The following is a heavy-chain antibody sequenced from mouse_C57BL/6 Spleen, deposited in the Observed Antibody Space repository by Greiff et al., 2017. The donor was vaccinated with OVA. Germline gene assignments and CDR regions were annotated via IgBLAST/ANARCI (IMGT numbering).Heavy chain of an antibody. CDR2: IYPGDGDT. V-gene: IGHV1-82*01. Sequence: QVQLKQSGPELVKPGASVKISCKASGYAFSSSWMNWVKQRPGKGLEWIGRIYPGDGDTNYNGKFKGKATLTADKSSSTAYMQLSSLTSEDSAVYFCARWISSTYFDYWGQGTTLTVSS. CDR1: GYAFSSSW. D-gene: IGHD1-1*01. CDR3: ARWISSTYFDY. J-gene: IGHJ2*01.